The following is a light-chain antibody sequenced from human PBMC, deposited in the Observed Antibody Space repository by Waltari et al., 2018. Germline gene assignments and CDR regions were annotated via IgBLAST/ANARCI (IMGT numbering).Light chain of an antibody. Sequence: QSALTQPRSVSGSPGQSVTISCTGTSSDVGGYNYVSWYQQHPGKAPKLMLYDGRKRPSGVPDRFSGSKSGNTASLTISGLQAEDEADYYCCSYAGSYTLVFGGGTKLTVL. V-gene: IGLV2-11*01. CDR1: SSDVGGYNY. J-gene: IGLJ2*01. CDR2: DGR. CDR3: CSYAGSYTLV.